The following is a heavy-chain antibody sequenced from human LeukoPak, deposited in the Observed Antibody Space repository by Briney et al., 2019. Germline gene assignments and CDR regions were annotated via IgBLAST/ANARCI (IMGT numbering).Heavy chain of an antibody. D-gene: IGHD2-2*01. CDR2: ISPYNGDT. Sequence: GASVEVSCKASGYTFTNYGITWVRQAPGQGLEWMGWISPYNGDTNYAQNLQGRVTMTTDTSTGTAYMDLRSLISDDTAVYYCARVGEGHCSTTSCYWTRFDPWGQGTLVTVSS. J-gene: IGHJ5*02. CDR1: GYTFTNYG. CDR3: ARVGEGHCSTTSCYWTRFDP. V-gene: IGHV1-18*01.